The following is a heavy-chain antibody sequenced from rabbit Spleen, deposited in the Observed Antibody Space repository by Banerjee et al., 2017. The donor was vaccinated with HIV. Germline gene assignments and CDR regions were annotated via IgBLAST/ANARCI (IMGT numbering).Heavy chain of an antibody. J-gene: IGHJ6*01. Sequence: QEQLEESGGGLVKPEGSLTVTCKASGFSFSDRDVMCWVRQAPGKGLEWIACINAVTGKAVYASWAKGRFTFSKTSSTTVTLQMTSLTVADTATYFCARDSSSSFSSYGMDLWGQGTLVTVS. CDR2: INAVTGKA. V-gene: IGHV1S45*01. D-gene: IGHD1-1*01. CDR1: GFSFSDRDV. CDR3: ARDSSSSFSSYGMDL.